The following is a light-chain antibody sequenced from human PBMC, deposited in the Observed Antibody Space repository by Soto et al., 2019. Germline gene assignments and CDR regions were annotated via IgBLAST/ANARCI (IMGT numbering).Light chain of an antibody. CDR1: QSVSSSY. J-gene: IGKJ1*01. Sequence: DIVLTQSPGTLSLSPGERATLSCRASQSVSSSYLAWYQQKPGQAPRLLIYGASSRATGIPDRFSGSGSGTDFTLTISRLEPEDFGVYYCQQYHNSILMFGQGTKVE. CDR2: GAS. V-gene: IGKV3-20*01. CDR3: QQYHNSILM.